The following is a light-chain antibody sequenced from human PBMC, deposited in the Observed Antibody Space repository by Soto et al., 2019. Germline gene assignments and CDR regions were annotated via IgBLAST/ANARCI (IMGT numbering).Light chain of an antibody. Sequence: EIVLTQSPGTLSLSPRERATLSCRASQSVSSTYLGWYQQKPGQAPRLLIYGASSRATGIPDRFSGSGSGTDFTLTITRLDPEAFAVYYCQQYGSSPLTFGGGTKVEIK. CDR2: GAS. J-gene: IGKJ4*01. CDR3: QQYGSSPLT. CDR1: QSVSSTY. V-gene: IGKV3-20*01.